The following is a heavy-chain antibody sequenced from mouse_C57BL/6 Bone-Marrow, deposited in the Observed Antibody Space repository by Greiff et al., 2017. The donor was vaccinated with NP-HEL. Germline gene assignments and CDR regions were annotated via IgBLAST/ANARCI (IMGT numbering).Heavy chain of an antibody. J-gene: IGHJ2*01. V-gene: IGHV1-18*01. CDR3: ARKGLLTTTFDY. D-gene: IGHD3-1*01. CDR2: INPNNGGT. CDR1: GYTFTDYN. Sequence: VQLKESGPELVKPGASVKIPCKASGYTFTDYNMDWVKQSHGKSLEWIGDINPNNGGTIYNQKFKGKATLTVDKSSSTAYMELRSLTSEDTAVYYCARKGLLTTTFDYWGQGTTLTVSS.